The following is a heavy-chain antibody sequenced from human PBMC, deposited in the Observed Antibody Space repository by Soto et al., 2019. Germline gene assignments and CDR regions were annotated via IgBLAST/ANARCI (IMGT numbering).Heavy chain of an antibody. V-gene: IGHV3-66*01. Sequence: ELQLVESGGGLVQPGGSLRLSCAASGFSVSSYYMSWVRQAPGKGLEWVSVIHTSGKTYYADSVKGRFITSRDNSENTLYLQMNSLRAEETARYYCTREAEYDLWSGPGWFDPWGQGTLVTVSS. CDR3: TREAEYDLWSGPGWFDP. CDR1: GFSVSSYY. D-gene: IGHD3-3*01. J-gene: IGHJ5*02. CDR2: IHTSGKT.